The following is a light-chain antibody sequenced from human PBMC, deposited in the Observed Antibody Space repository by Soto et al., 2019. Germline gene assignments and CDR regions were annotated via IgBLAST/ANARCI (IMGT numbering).Light chain of an antibody. CDR1: QSVSNN. CDR2: GAS. Sequence: EIVMTQSPATLSVSPGERATLSCRASQSVSNNLAWYQQKPGQAPRLLMYGASTRATGIPSRFSGSGSETEFTLTISRLESEDFAIYYCQQYSTWWTFGQGTKVEIK. CDR3: QQYSTWWT. J-gene: IGKJ1*01. V-gene: IGKV3-15*01.